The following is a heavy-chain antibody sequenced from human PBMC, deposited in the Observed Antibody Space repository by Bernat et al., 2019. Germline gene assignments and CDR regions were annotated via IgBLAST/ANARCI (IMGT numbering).Heavy chain of an antibody. CDR3: ATGSAGYYYYGMDV. J-gene: IGHJ6*02. CDR1: GFTFSSYA. D-gene: IGHD4-17*01. CDR2: ISGSGGST. Sequence: EVQLLESGGGLVQPGGSLRLSCAASGFTFSSYAMSWVRQAPGKGLEWVSAISGSGGSTYYADSVKGRFTISRGNSKNTLYLQMNSLRAEDTAVYYCATGSAGYYYYGMDVWGQGTTVTVSS. V-gene: IGHV3-23*01.